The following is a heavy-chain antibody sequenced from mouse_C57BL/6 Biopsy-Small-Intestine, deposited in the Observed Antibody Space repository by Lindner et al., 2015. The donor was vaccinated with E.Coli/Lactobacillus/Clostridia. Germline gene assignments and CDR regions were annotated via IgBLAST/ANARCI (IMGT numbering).Heavy chain of an antibody. CDR2: INPGSGGT. CDR1: GYAFANYL. CDR3: ASWGNFEN. Sequence: VQLQESGAELVRPGTSVKVSCKASGYAFANYLIEWVKQRPGQGLEWIGVINPGSGGTVYNEKFKGKATLTSDESSSTAYMQLSSLTSEDSAVYFCASWGNFENWGQGTTLTVSS. D-gene: IGHD4-1*01. V-gene: IGHV1-54*01. J-gene: IGHJ2*01.